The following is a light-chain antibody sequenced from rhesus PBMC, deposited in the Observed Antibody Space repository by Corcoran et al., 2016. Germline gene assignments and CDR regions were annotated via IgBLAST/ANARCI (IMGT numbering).Light chain of an antibody. CDR1: QNIYSH. CDR3: QHYYDNPRT. CDR2: AAS. J-gene: IGKJ1*01. Sequence: EIQMTQSPSALSASVGDRVTISCRASQNIYSHLAWYQQTPGKAPKLLIYAASSLHTGIPSRFSGSRSGTEFTLTIISLQSEDSASYYCQHYYDNPRTFGQGTKVEIK. V-gene: IGKV1S12*01.